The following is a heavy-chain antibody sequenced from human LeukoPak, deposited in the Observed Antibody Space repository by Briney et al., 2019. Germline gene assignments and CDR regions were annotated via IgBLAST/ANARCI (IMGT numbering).Heavy chain of an antibody. Sequence: GGSLRLSCAASGFTFDDYGMSWVRQAPGKGLEWVSGINWNGGSTGYADSVKGRFTISRDNAKNSLYLQMNSLRAEDTALYYCARDPRDYYGSGSPNWFDPWGQGTLVTVSS. J-gene: IGHJ5*02. CDR2: INWNGGST. CDR3: ARDPRDYYGSGSPNWFDP. D-gene: IGHD3-10*01. CDR1: GFTFDDYG. V-gene: IGHV3-20*04.